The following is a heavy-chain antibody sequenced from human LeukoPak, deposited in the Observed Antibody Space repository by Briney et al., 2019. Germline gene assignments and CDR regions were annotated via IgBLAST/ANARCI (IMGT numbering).Heavy chain of an antibody. CDR2: ISAYNGNT. CDR1: GYTFTSYG. V-gene: IGHV1-18*01. Sequence: RASVKASCKASGYTFTSYGISWVRQAPGQGLEWMGWISAYNGNTNYAQKLQGRVTMTTDTSTSTAYMELRSLRSDDTAVYYCATSGIGPAAGYYYYGMDVWGQGTTVTVSS. J-gene: IGHJ6*02. D-gene: IGHD2-2*01. CDR3: ATSGIGPAAGYYYYGMDV.